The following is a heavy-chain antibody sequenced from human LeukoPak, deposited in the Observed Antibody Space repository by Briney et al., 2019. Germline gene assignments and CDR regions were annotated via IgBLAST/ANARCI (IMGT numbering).Heavy chain of an antibody. J-gene: IGHJ4*02. Sequence: GGSLRLSCAASGFTFSSYGMHWVRQAPGKGLEWVAVIWYDGSNKYYADSVKGRFTVSRDNSKNTLYLQMHSLRAEDTAVYYCARDISSSSGTPLDYWGQGTLVTVSS. CDR3: ARDISSSSGTPLDY. CDR1: GFTFSSYG. D-gene: IGHD6-13*01. CDR2: IWYDGSNK. V-gene: IGHV3-33*01.